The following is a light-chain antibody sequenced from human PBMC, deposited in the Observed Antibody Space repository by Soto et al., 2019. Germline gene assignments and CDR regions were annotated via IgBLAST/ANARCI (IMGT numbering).Light chain of an antibody. V-gene: IGLV3-21*02. J-gene: IGLJ3*02. Sequence: SYELTQPPSVSVAPGQTATITCGGANVGRKSVHWYQQRPGQAPVLVIYDDNDRPSGIPERISGSNSGNTATLTISGVEVGDEADYYCQLWESISNSWVFGGGTKVTVL. CDR1: NVGRKS. CDR3: QLWESISNSWV. CDR2: DDN.